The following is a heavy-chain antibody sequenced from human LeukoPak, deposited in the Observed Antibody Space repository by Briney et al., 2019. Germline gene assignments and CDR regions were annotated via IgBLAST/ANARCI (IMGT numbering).Heavy chain of an antibody. CDR2: MNPNSAII. D-gene: IGHD5-12*01. Sequence: ASLSVSCTASGYTFTTYDINLVRQATGQGLEWMGWMNPNSAIIGYAHNFQRRVTMTRNTSISTAYIELSSLRSEDPAAYYRSIRPTDIVFNYWGQGRLVTVSS. CDR1: GYTFTTYD. CDR3: SIRPTDIVFNY. J-gene: IGHJ4*02. V-gene: IGHV1-8*01.